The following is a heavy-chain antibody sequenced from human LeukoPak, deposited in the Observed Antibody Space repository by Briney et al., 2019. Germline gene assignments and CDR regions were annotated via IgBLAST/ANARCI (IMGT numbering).Heavy chain of an antibody. V-gene: IGHV3-64D*06. J-gene: IGHJ6*04. Sequence: PGGSLRLSCSASGFTFSSDAMHWVRQAPGKGLEYVSAISSNGGSTYYADSVKGRFTISRDNSKNTLYLQMSSLRAEDTAVYYCALLRYSFYGMDVWGKGTKVTVSS. CDR1: GFTFSSDA. CDR2: ISSNGGST. CDR3: ALLRYSFYGMDV. D-gene: IGHD3-9*01.